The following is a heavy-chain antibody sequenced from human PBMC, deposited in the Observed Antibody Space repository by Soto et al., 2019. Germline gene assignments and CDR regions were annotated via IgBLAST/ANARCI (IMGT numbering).Heavy chain of an antibody. CDR2: ISSSSSYI. CDR3: AKVGITMIVVVIPYYFDY. Sequence: PGGSLRLSCAASGFTFSSYTMNWVRQAPGRGPEWVSSISSSSSYIYYADSVKGRFTISRDNAKNSLYLQMNSLRAEDTAVYYCAKVGITMIVVVIPYYFDYWGQGTLVTVSS. J-gene: IGHJ4*02. V-gene: IGHV3-21*01. D-gene: IGHD3-22*01. CDR1: GFTFSSYT.